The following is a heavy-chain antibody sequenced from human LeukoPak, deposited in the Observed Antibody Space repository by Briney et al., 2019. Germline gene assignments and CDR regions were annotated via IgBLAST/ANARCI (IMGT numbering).Heavy chain of an antibody. CDR1: GYTFTSSG. V-gene: IGHV1-18*04. J-gene: IGHJ6*02. D-gene: IGHD1-26*01. CDR2: INAYNGNT. Sequence: GASVKVSCKASGYTFTSSGISWVGQAPGQGGEGRGWINAYNGNTNYALNLQRTVPMTPHTSTSTVYMELRSLRSDDTAVYYCARESSGFRWASRIYYYGGDVWGQGTTVTVSS. CDR3: ARESSGFRWASRIYYYGGDV.